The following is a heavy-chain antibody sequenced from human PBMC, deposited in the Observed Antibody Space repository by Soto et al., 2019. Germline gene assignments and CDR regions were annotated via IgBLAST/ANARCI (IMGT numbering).Heavy chain of an antibody. V-gene: IGHV5-10-1*01. CDR2: IDPTDSYT. D-gene: IGHD2-8*01. J-gene: IGHJ5*02. CDR1: EYSFTSYW. Sequence: GESLKISCKGSEYSFTSYWINWVRQMPGKGLEWMGRIDPTDSYTNYSPSFQGHVTISADKSISTAYLQWSSLKASDTAMYYCARQDRYCTNGVCYTEWFDPWGQGTLVTVSS. CDR3: ARQDRYCTNGVCYTEWFDP.